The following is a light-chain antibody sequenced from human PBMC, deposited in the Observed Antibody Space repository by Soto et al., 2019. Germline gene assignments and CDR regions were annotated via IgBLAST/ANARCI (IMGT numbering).Light chain of an antibody. CDR1: HSVGRY. CDR3: LQRSIGCT. Sequence: EIVLRPSPSTLSFSPGERATISCRASHSVGRYXSGYQQKPAQASRPLIFCASKRAPGVSAMFSGSGYGTDFTLTISRLEPEDVAVYRCLQRSIGCTFGPGTKVDIK. V-gene: IGKV3-11*01. J-gene: IGKJ3*01. CDR2: CAS.